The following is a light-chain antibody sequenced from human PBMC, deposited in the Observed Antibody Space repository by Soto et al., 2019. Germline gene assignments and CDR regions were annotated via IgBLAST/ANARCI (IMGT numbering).Light chain of an antibody. V-gene: IGKV3-20*01. J-gene: IGKJ1*01. CDR3: QQYGSSRT. CDR1: QSVSSSY. CDR2: GVS. Sequence: EIVLTQSPGTLSLSPGETATLSCRASQSVSSSYLAWYRQKPGQAPRLLIYGVSRRATGIPDRFSGSGSGTDFTLTITRLEPEDFAVYYCQQYGSSRTFGQGTKVEIK.